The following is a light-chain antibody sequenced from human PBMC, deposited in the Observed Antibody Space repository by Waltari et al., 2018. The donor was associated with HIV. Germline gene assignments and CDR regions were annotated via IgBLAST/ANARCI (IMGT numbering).Light chain of an antibody. CDR3: LQRKNWPPGIT. J-gene: IGKJ5*01. Sequence: EVVLTQSPDTLSLSPGETVALSCRASQNICNDLAWYQQKPGQPPRLLIFNASRRATGIPVRISGSGSGTDFTLTISSLQPEDFAVYYCLQRKNWPPGITFGQGTRLEIK. V-gene: IGKV3-11*01. CDR2: NAS. CDR1: QNICND.